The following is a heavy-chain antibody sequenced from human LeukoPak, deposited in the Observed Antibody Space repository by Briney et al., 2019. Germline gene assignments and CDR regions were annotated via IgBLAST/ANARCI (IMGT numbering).Heavy chain of an antibody. Sequence: SETLSLTCAVYGGSFSGYYLSWIRQPPGKGLEWIGEINHSGSTNYNPSLKSRVTISVDTSKNQFSLKLSSVTAADTAVYYCARGGFARSNYYGSGSYYNFLDYWRQGTLVTVSS. D-gene: IGHD3-10*01. V-gene: IGHV4-34*01. J-gene: IGHJ4*02. CDR3: ARGGFARSNYYGSGSYYNFLDY. CDR2: INHSGST. CDR1: GGSFSGYY.